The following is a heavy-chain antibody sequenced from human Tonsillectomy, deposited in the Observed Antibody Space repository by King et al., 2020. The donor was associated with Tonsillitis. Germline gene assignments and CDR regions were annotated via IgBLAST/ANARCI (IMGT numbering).Heavy chain of an antibody. CDR3: ARDPDYCGNSGCDY. CDR1: GFTFSNYG. D-gene: IGHD4-23*01. V-gene: IGHV3-33*05. J-gene: IGHJ4*02. CDR2: ISYDGRTK. Sequence: VQLVESGGGVVQPGRSLRLSCAASGFTFSNYGMHWVRQAPGKGLEWVAVISYDGRTKYYADSVMGRFTISRDNSKNTVYLQINFLRAEDTAVYYCARDPDYCGNSGCDYWGQGTLVTVSS.